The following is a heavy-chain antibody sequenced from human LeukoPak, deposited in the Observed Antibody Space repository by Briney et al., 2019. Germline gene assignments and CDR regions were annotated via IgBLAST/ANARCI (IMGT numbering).Heavy chain of an antibody. Sequence: PGGSLRLSCAASGFTFSSYAMSWVRQAPGKGLEWVSAISGSGGSTYYADSVRGRFTISRDNSKNTLYLQMNSLRAEDTAVYYCAKRRSVTTDIQHWGQGTLVTVST. CDR2: ISGSGGST. J-gene: IGHJ1*01. CDR3: AKRRSVTTDIQH. D-gene: IGHD4-17*01. CDR1: GFTFSSYA. V-gene: IGHV3-23*01.